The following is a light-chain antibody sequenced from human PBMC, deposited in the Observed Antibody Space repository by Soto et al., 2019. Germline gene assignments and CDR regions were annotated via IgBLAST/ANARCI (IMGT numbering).Light chain of an antibody. CDR3: QQYSSSPPEFT. CDR1: QSVSSSD. Sequence: VLTQSPGTLSVSPGERVTLSCRASQSVSSSDLAWYQQRPGQAPRLLIFGASYRSTGIPDRFSGSGSGTDFTLTISRLEPEDFAVYYCQQYSSSPPEFTFGPGTKVDS. V-gene: IGKV3-20*01. J-gene: IGKJ3*01. CDR2: GAS.